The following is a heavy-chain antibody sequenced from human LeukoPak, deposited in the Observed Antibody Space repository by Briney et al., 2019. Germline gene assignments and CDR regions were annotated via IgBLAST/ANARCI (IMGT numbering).Heavy chain of an antibody. V-gene: IGHV3-7*01. J-gene: IGHJ6*03. CDR3: ARDLVSVATVTTFVNYYHYYYMDV. Sequence: GGSLRLSCAASGFTFSSYWMSWVRQAPGKGLEWVAKIKQDGSEKFYVDSVRGRFTISRDNAKNSLSLQMHSLRAEDTAVYYCARDLVSVATVTTFVNYYHYYYMDVWGRGTTVTVSS. CDR2: IKQDGSEK. CDR1: GFTFSSYW. D-gene: IGHD4-11*01.